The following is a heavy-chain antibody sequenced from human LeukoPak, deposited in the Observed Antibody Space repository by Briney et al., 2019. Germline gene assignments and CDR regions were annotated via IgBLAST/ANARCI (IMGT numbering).Heavy chain of an antibody. J-gene: IGHJ4*02. CDR1: GYTFIGYY. Sequence: ASVKVSCKASGYTFIGYYMHWVRQAPGQGLEWMGRINPNSGGTNYAQKFQGRVTMTRDTSISTAYMELSRLRSDDTAVYYCARSGSYDGHFDYWGQGTLVTVSS. CDR3: ARSGSYDGHFDY. D-gene: IGHD1-26*01. V-gene: IGHV1-2*06. CDR2: INPNSGGT.